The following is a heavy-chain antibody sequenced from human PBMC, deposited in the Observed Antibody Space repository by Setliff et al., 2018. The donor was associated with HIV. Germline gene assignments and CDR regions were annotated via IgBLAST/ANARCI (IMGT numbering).Heavy chain of an antibody. J-gene: IGHJ4*02. V-gene: IGHV3-21*01. CDR2: ITSNLNY. D-gene: IGHD5-12*01. Sequence: PGGSLRLSCVASGFSFSRYTMMWVRQTPGKGLEWVSSITSNLNYKYADSVKGRFTISRDNTKNSLYLQMNSLRAEDTAVYYCARGRDGYNYLLREDYWGQGTLVTVSS. CDR1: GFSFSRYT. CDR3: ARGRDGYNYLLREDY.